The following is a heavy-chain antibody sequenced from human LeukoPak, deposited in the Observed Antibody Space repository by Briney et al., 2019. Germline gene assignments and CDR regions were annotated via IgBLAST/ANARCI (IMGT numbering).Heavy chain of an antibody. CDR3: ARGPATVTASYYYYGMDV. V-gene: IGHV3-13*01. CDR2: IGTAGDT. D-gene: IGHD4-17*01. J-gene: IGHJ6*02. CDR1: GFTFSNYD. Sequence: TGGSLRLPCAASGFTFSNYDMHWVRQATGKGLEWVSAIGTAGDTYYPGSVKGRFTISRENAKNSLYLQMNSLRAGDTAVYYCARGPATVTASYYYYGMDVWGQGTTVTVSS.